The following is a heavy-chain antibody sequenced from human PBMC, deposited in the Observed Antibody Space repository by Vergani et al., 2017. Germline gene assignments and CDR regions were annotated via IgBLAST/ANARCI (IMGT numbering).Heavy chain of an antibody. CDR1: GFTFSSYG. CDR2: ISYDGSNK. Sequence: QVQLVESGGGVVPPGRSLRLSCAASGFTFSSYGMHWVRPAPGKGLEWVTVISYDGSNKYYADSVKGRFTISRDNSKNTLYLQMNSLRAEDTAVYYCARDRVPSVVVTAVGWFDPWGQGTLVTVSS. D-gene: IGHD2-21*02. J-gene: IGHJ5*02. CDR3: ARDRVPSVVVTAVGWFDP. V-gene: IGHV3-30*03.